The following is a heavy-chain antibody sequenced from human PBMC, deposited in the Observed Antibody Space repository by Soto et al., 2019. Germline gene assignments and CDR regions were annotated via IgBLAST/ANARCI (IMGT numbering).Heavy chain of an antibody. CDR1: GFTFSDYY. D-gene: IGHD3-10*01. J-gene: IGHJ6*02. V-gene: IGHV3-11*01. CDR2: ISSSGSTI. CDR3: ARDLPMVRGVIGIYYYGMDV. Sequence: GGSLRLSCAASGFTFSDYYMSWIRQAPGKGLEWVSYISSSGSTIYYADSVKGRFTISRDNAKNSLYLQMNSLRAEDTAVYHCARDLPMVRGVIGIYYYGMDVWGQGTTVTVSS.